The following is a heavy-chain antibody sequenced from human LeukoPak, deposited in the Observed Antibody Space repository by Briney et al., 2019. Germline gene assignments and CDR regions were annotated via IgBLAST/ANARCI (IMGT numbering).Heavy chain of an antibody. Sequence: SETLSLTCAVSGGSISSSSYYWGWIRQPPGKGLEWIGSIYYSGSTYYNPSLKSRVTISVDTSKNQFPLKLSSVTAADTAVYYCARTYYDILTGYSNWFDPWGQGTLVTVSS. CDR3: ARTYYDILTGYSNWFDP. V-gene: IGHV4-39*01. D-gene: IGHD3-9*01. CDR1: GGSISSSSYY. J-gene: IGHJ5*02. CDR2: IYYSGST.